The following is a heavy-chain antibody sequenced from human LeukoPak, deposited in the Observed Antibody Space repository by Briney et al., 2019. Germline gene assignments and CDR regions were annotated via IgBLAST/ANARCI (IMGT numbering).Heavy chain of an antibody. J-gene: IGHJ4*02. Sequence: GXSLRLSCAASGFTFSDYYMSWIRQAPGKGLEWVSYISSSGSSIYYADSVKGRFTISRDNAENSLYLQMDGLRVDDTAVYFCARDGPSGYNSFLYWGQGTLVTVSS. CDR1: GFTFSDYY. CDR2: ISSSGSSI. D-gene: IGHD5-12*01. CDR3: ARDGPSGYNSFLY. V-gene: IGHV3-11*04.